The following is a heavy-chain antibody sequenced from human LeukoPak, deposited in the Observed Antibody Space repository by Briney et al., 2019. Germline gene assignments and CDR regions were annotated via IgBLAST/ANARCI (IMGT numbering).Heavy chain of an antibody. V-gene: IGHV1-2*04. CDR1: GYTFTGYY. D-gene: IGHD5-24*01. Sequence: ASVKVSCKASGYTFTGYYMHWVRQAPGRGPEWMGWINPNSGGTNYAQKFQGWVTMTRDTSISTAYMELSRLRSDDTAVYYCARERDGFDYWGQGTLVTVSS. CDR3: ARERDGFDY. J-gene: IGHJ4*02. CDR2: INPNSGGT.